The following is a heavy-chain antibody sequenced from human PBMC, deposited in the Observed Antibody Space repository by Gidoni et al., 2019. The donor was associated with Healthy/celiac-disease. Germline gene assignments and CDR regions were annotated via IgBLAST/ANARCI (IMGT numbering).Heavy chain of an antibody. CDR1: GFTFISHA. J-gene: IGHJ6*02. D-gene: IGHD6-13*01. CDR3: AREGDSTSRRYYYYYGMDV. V-gene: IGHV3-30-3*01. Sequence: QVQLVASGGGVVQPGRSLSLSCAAPGFTFISHAMHWVRQAPGKGLEWVEVISYDGSNKYYADSLKGRFTIARDNSKTTLYLQMNSLRAEDTAVYYCAREGDSTSRRYYYYYGMDVWGQGTTVTVSS. CDR2: ISYDGSNK.